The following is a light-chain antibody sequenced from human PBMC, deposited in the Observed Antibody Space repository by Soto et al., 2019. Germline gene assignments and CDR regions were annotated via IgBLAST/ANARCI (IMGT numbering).Light chain of an antibody. Sequence: SALPPPASVSVSPGQSLTISCTGPSSDVGAYNSVSWYQHHPGKAPKLILYDVGDRPSGVSYRFSGSKSGNTASLTISGLQAVDEADYYSSSYTSSSTNVFCTGTKVTVL. V-gene: IGLV2-14*03. J-gene: IGLJ1*01. CDR3: SSYTSSSTNV. CDR1: SSDVGAYNS. CDR2: DVG.